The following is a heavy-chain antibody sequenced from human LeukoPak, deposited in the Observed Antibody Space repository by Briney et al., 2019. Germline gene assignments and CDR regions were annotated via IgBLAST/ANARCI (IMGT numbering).Heavy chain of an antibody. CDR2: INHSGST. CDR1: GGSFSGYY. CDR3: AGDSLIFEY. V-gene: IGHV4-34*01. D-gene: IGHD2-15*01. J-gene: IGHJ4*02. Sequence: PSETLSLTCAVYGGSFSGYYWSWIRQPPGKGLEWIGEINHSGSTNYNPSLKSRVTVSLDTSKNQFSLKLSSVTAADTAVYYCAGDSLIFEYWGQGTLVTVSS.